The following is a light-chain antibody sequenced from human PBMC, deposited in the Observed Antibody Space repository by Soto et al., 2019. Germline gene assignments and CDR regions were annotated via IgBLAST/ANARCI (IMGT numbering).Light chain of an antibody. CDR2: DTS. CDR1: QSVRSY. V-gene: IGKV3-11*01. CDR3: QQRSNWPIT. Sequence: EIVLPQSPATLSLSPGERATLSCRASQSVRSYLAWYQQKPGQSPRLLIYDTSNRATGIPARFSGSGSGTDFTLTVSSLEPDDFAVYYCQQRSNWPITFGQGTRLEIK. J-gene: IGKJ5*01.